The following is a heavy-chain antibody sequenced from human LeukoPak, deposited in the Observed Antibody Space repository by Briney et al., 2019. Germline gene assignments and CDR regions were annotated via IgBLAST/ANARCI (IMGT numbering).Heavy chain of an antibody. CDR1: GYTLTELS. CDR3: ATLWFGEQYYFDY. V-gene: IGHV1-2*02. CDR2: INPNSGGT. J-gene: IGHJ4*02. D-gene: IGHD3-10*01. Sequence: ASVKVSCKVSGYTLTELSMHWVRQAPGQGLEWMGWINPNSGGTNYAQKFQGRVTMTRDTSISTAYMELSRLRSDDTAVYYCATLWFGEQYYFDYWGQGTLVTVSS.